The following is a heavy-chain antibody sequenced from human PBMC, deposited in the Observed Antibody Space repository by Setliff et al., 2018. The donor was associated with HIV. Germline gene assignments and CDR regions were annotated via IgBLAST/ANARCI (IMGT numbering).Heavy chain of an antibody. V-gene: IGHV4-61*09. CDR1: GDSITSGTYY. D-gene: IGHD3-16*01. CDR2: ISTSGTT. J-gene: IGHJ4*02. CDR3: SRVSTDYVWGSFLSSGPYYFDF. Sequence: LSLTCTVSGDSITSGTYYWSWIRQPAGMRLEWIGHISTSGTTNYNPSLKSRVTISADTSKSQLSLKLTSVTAADTAAYFCSRVSTDYVWGSFLSSGPYYFDFWGQGALVTVSS.